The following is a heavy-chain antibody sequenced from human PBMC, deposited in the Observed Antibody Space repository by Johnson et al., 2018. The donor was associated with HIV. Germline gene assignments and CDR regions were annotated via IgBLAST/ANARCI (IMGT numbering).Heavy chain of an antibody. Sequence: MQLVESGGGLVKPGGSLRLSCAASGFTFSSYWMSWVRQAPGKGLEWVANIKQDGSNKYYADSVKGRFIISRDNSKNTLYLQMNSLRPDDTAVYFCAKEQPYYYDNRHAFDIWGQGTMVTVSS. D-gene: IGHD3-22*01. CDR2: IKQDGSNK. J-gene: IGHJ3*02. V-gene: IGHV3-7*01. CDR3: AKEQPYYYDNRHAFDI. CDR1: GFTFSSYW.